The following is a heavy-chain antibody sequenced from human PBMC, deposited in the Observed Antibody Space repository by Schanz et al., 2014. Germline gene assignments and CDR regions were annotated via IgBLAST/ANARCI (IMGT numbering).Heavy chain of an antibody. J-gene: IGHJ3*02. CDR1: GGSFSVYY. CDR2: INHSGST. Sequence: QVQLQQWGAGLLKPSETLSLTCAVYGGSFSVYYWSWIRQPPGKGLEWIGEINHSGSTNYNPSLKSRVTISVDTSNNQFSLMLTSVPAADTAVYYCARWDHLLSGRDAFDIWGLGTMVTVSS. D-gene: IGHD2-2*01. CDR3: ARWDHLLSGRDAFDI. V-gene: IGHV4-34*01.